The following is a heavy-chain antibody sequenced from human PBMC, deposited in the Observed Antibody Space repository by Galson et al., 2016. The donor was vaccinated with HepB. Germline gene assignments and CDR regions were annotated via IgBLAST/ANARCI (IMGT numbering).Heavy chain of an antibody. V-gene: IGHV4-59*12. CDR3: ARDSTGLSFDL. Sequence: SETLSLTCTVSGGSINSYSWTWIRQPPGKGLEWIGYIFYSGSTNYNPSLKSRVTISVDTSKKQFSLKLSSVTTADTAVYYCARDSTGLSFDLWGQGTMVLVSS. CDR1: GGSINSYS. CDR2: IFYSGST. D-gene: IGHD1-1*01. J-gene: IGHJ3*01.